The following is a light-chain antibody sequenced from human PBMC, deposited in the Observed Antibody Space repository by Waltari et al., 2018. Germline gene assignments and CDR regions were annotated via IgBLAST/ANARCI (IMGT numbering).Light chain of an antibody. V-gene: IGLV2-14*03. J-gene: IGLJ1*01. CDR3: CSYTNSGTRV. Sequence: QSPLTQPASVSASPGQSITISCTGTSSDIGGYGYASWYQQHPGRAPKLIIYEVDKPPSGIASRFSGSKSGNTASLTISGLQPEDEADYYCCSYTNSGTRVFGTGTKVTVL. CDR1: SSDIGGYGY. CDR2: EVD.